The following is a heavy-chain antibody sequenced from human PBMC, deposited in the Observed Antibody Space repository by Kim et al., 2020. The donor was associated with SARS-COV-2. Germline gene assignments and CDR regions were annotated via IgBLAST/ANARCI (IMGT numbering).Heavy chain of an antibody. D-gene: IGHD6-6*01. CDR2: ISYDGSNK. CDR3: AKDLRGLSSSPDY. J-gene: IGHJ4*02. V-gene: IGHV3-30*18. CDR1: GFTFSSYG. Sequence: GGSLRLSCAASGFTFSSYGMHWVRQAPGKGLEWVAVISYDGSNKYYADSVKGRFTISRDNSKNTLYLQMNSLRAEDTAVYYCAKDLRGLSSSPDYWGQGTLVTVSS.